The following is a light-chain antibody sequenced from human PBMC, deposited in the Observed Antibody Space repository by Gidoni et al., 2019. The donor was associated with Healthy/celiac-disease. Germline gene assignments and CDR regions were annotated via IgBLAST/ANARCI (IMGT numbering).Light chain of an antibody. Sequence: EIQLTQYPSSLSASVGDRVTITCRASQSISSYLNWYQQKPGKAPKLLIYAASSLQSGVPPRFSGSGSGTDFTLTISSLQPEDFATYYCQQSNSTPLTFGGGTKVEIK. CDR2: AAS. V-gene: IGKV1-39*01. J-gene: IGKJ4*01. CDR3: QQSNSTPLT. CDR1: QSISSY.